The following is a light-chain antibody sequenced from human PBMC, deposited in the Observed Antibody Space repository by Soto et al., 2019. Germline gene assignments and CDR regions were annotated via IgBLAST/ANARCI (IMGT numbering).Light chain of an antibody. CDR2: DAS. Sequence: EIVLTQSPGTLSLSPGERATLSCRASQSVSNSLFWYQQKPGQAPRLLIFDASNRATGIPPRFSGSGSGTDFTLTIRNLEPEDFAVYYCQQYDNWPWTLGQGTKVDIK. J-gene: IGKJ1*01. CDR1: QSVSNS. V-gene: IGKV3-11*01. CDR3: QQYDNWPWT.